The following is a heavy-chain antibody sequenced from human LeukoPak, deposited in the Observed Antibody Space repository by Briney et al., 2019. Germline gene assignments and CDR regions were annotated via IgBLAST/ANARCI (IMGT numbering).Heavy chain of an antibody. V-gene: IGHV3-23*01. CDR1: GVIFDTHT. CDR2: ISGSGDST. D-gene: IGHD1-14*01. CDR3: VRRAAVRGMDF. Sequence: GGALRLSCTASGVIFDTHTLTWVRQAPGKGLEWVASISGSGDSTNYGDSVKGRFTISRDNFKRTVHLEMSNLRAADTAMYYCVRRAAVRGMDFWGLGTTVIVSS. J-gene: IGHJ6*02.